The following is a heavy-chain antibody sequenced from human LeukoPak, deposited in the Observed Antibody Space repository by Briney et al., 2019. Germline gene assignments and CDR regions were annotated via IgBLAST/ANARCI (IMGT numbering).Heavy chain of an antibody. CDR1: GGSISSYY. V-gene: IGHV4-59*01. Sequence: SETLSLTCTVSGGSISSYYWSWIRQPPGKGLEWIGYIYYSGSTNYNPSLKSRVTISEDTSKNQFSLKLSSVTAADTAVYYCATDYGGNSVAFDIWGQGTMVTVSS. CDR3: ATDYGGNSVAFDI. CDR2: IYYSGST. D-gene: IGHD4-23*01. J-gene: IGHJ3*02.